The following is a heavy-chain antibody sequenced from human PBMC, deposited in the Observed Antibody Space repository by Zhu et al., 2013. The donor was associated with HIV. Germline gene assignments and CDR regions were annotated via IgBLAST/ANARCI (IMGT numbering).Heavy chain of an antibody. D-gene: IGHD3-3*01. V-gene: IGHV1-8*03. Sequence: QVQLVQSGGEVKKPGASVKVSCKTSGYKFTDYGLSWVRQATGQGLEWMGWMNPNSGNTGYAQKFQGRVTITRNTSISTAYMELNSLRSEDTAIYYCAVYDFWSGFPGSYYMDVWGKGTTVTVSS. CDR1: GYKFTDYG. J-gene: IGHJ6*03. CDR3: AVYDFWSGFPGSYYMDV. CDR2: MNPNSGNT.